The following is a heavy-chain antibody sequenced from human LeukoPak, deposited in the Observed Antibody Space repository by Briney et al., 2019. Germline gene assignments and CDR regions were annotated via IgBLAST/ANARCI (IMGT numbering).Heavy chain of an antibody. CDR3: ARERTAARNWFDP. CDR2: INPNSGGT. Sequence: GESLKISCKGSGYSFTSYYMHWVRQAPGQGLEWMGWINPNSGGTNYAQKFQGRVTMTRDTSISTAYMELSRLRSDDTAVYYCARERTAARNWFDPWGQGTLVTVSS. V-gene: IGHV1-2*02. CDR1: GYSFTSYY. J-gene: IGHJ5*02. D-gene: IGHD6-6*01.